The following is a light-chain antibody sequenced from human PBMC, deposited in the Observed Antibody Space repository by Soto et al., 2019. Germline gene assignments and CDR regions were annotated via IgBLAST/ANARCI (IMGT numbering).Light chain of an antibody. J-gene: IGLJ7*01. CDR3: QTWGSGSAIVV. V-gene: IGLV4-69*01. CDR1: SGHSNYA. Sequence: QLVLTQSPSASASLGASVKLTCTLSSGHSNYAIAWHQQQPEKGPRYLMKVNSGGSHIKGDGIPDRFSGSSSGAERYLFISWLQSEDEAYYYCQTWGSGSAIVVFGGGTQLTVL. CDR2: VNSGGSH.